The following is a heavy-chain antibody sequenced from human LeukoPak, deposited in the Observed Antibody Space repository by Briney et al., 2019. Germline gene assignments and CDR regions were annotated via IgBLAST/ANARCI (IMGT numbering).Heavy chain of an antibody. Sequence: SETLSLTCSVSGGSISSYYWSWIRQPPGKGLEWIGYMYYSGSTNYNPSLKSRVTMSVDTSKNQFSLKLNSVTAADTAVYYCAAWGYSSGWYRYWGQGTLVTVSS. D-gene: IGHD6-19*01. V-gene: IGHV4-59*01. J-gene: IGHJ4*02. CDR2: MYYSGST. CDR1: GGSISSYY. CDR3: AAWGYSSGWYRY.